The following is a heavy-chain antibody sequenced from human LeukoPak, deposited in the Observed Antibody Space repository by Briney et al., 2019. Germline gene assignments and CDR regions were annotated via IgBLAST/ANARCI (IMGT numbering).Heavy chain of an antibody. CDR1: GGTFSSYA. CDR2: IIPIFGTA. CDR3: AKNPGFTVTSDY. D-gene: IGHD4-17*01. V-gene: IGHV1-69*05. J-gene: IGHJ4*02. Sequence: SVKVSCKASGGTFSSYAISWVRQAPGQGLEWMGGIIPIFGTANYAQKFQGRVTITTDESTSTAYMELSSLRAEDTAVYYCAKNPGFTVTSDYWGQGTLVTVSS.